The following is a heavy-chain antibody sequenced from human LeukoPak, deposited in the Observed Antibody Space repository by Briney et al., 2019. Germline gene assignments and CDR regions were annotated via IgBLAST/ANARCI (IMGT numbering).Heavy chain of an antibody. CDR2: ITPIFGTA. CDR1: GGTFSSYA. D-gene: IGHD4-11*01. V-gene: IGHV1-69*13. Sequence: ASVKVSCKASGGTFSSYAISWVRQAPGQGLEWMGGITPIFGTANYAQKFQGRVTITADESTSTAYMELSSLRSEDTAVYYCARSSGGRYSNPPNYFDYWGQGTLVTVSS. J-gene: IGHJ4*02. CDR3: ARSSGGRYSNPPNYFDY.